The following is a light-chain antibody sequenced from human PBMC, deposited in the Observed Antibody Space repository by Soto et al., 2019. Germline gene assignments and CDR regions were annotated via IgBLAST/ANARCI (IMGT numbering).Light chain of an antibody. Sequence: QSVLTQPASVSGSPGQSITISCAGTSSDVGSHPLVSWYQQHPGKAPKLMISEDTKRPSGVFNRFSGSKSGNMASLTISCLQAEDEADYYCCAFTSAGTWVFGGGTKLTVL. CDR3: CAFTSAGTWV. J-gene: IGLJ3*02. CDR2: EDT. V-gene: IGLV2-23*01. CDR1: SSDVGSHPL.